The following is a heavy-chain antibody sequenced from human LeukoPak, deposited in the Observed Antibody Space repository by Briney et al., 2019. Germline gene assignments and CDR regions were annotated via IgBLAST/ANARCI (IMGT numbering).Heavy chain of an antibody. V-gene: IGHV4-59*01. CDR1: GGSISSYY. Sequence: SETLSLTCTVSGGSISSYYWSWIRQPPGKGLEWIGYIYYSGSTNYNPSLESRVTISVDTSKNQFSLKLSSVTAADTAVYYCARTDYDFWSGYPYYFDYWGQGTLVTVSS. CDR2: IYYSGST. CDR3: ARTDYDFWSGYPYYFDY. D-gene: IGHD3-3*01. J-gene: IGHJ4*02.